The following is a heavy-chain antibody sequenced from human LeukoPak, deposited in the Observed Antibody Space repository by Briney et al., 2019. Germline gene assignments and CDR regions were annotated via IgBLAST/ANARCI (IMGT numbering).Heavy chain of an antibody. Sequence: SVKVSCKASAGTISSYATSWVRQAPGQGLEWMGRIIPILGIANYAQKFQGRVTITADKSTSTAYMELSSLRSEDTAVYYCARTVTDCGGDCRFDPWGQGTLVTVSS. CDR2: IIPILGIA. J-gene: IGHJ5*02. V-gene: IGHV1-69*04. CDR1: AGTISSYA. D-gene: IGHD2-21*02. CDR3: ARTVTDCGGDCRFDP.